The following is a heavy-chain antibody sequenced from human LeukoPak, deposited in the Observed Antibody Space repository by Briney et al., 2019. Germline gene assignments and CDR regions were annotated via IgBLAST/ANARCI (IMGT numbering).Heavy chain of an antibody. D-gene: IGHD3-10*01. Sequence: SETLSLTCTVSGGSVSSGSYFWGWVRQPPGKGLQWIGRIYYSGRTSGSTFYNPSPKSRVTISEDASKNQFSLKLISVTAADTAMYYCVRHASLWSIWGQGTMVIVSS. J-gene: IGHJ3*02. CDR1: GGSVSSGSYF. CDR3: VRHASLWSI. V-gene: IGHV4-39*01. CDR2: IYYSGRTSGST.